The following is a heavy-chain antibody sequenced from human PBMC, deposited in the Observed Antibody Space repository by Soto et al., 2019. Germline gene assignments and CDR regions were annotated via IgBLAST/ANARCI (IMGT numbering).Heavy chain of an antibody. J-gene: IGHJ4*02. CDR2: IYYSGST. CDR1: GGSVSSDSYY. Sequence: QVQLQESGPGLVKPSETLSLTCSVSGGSVSSDSYYWSWIRQPPGKGLEWIGYIYYSGSTNYNPSLKSRISISLDTSKNQFSMKLSSVTAADTAVYYCARDRGYSSSWGVYYFDDWGQGTLVTVSS. D-gene: IGHD6-13*01. CDR3: ARDRGYSSSWGVYYFDD. V-gene: IGHV4-61*01.